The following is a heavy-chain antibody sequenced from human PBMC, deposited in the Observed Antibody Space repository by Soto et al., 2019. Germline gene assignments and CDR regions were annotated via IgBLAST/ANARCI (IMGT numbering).Heavy chain of an antibody. V-gene: IGHV1-69*13. D-gene: IGHD6-19*01. CDR3: ARAAVMGYSSGWYEPYFDY. Sequence: AASVKVSCKASGGTFSSYAISWVRQAPGQGLEWMGGIIPIFGTANYAQKFQGRVTITADESTSTAYMELSSLRSEDTAVYYCARAAVMGYSSGWYEPYFDYWGQGTLVTVSS. J-gene: IGHJ4*02. CDR2: IIPIFGTA. CDR1: GGTFSSYA.